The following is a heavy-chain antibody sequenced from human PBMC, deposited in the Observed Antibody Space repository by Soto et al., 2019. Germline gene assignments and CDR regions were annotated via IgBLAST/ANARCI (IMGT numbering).Heavy chain of an antibody. Sequence: SETLSLTCTVSGGPIINGDSYLNWIRQHPEKGLEWMGYINYRGTTNYNPALKSRILISIDTSKNQFSLRLTSVTTADTAVYYCARDAPGAAPYWGQGTLVTVSS. D-gene: IGHD6-13*01. V-gene: IGHV4-31*03. CDR2: INYRGTT. J-gene: IGHJ4*02. CDR1: GGPIINGDSY. CDR3: ARDAPGAAPY.